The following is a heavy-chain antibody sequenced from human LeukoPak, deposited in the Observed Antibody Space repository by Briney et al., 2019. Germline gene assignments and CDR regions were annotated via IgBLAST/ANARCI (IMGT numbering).Heavy chain of an antibody. CDR3: ARVRGGLRYFDWLSSTRGYWYFDL. CDR1: GGSISSYY. V-gene: IGHV4-59*01. Sequence: SETLSLTCTVSGGSISSYYWSWLRQPPGKGLEWIGYIYYSGSTNYNPSLKSRVTISVDTSKNQFSLKLSSVTAADTAVYYCARVRGGLRYFDWLSSTRGYWYFDLWGRGTLVTVSS. CDR2: IYYSGST. D-gene: IGHD3-9*01. J-gene: IGHJ2*01.